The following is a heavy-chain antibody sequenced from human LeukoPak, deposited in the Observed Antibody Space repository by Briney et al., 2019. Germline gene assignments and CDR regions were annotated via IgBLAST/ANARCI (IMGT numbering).Heavy chain of an antibody. CDR3: ARSPRVDDFWSGYYNWFDP. CDR2: IYHSGST. Sequence: PSETLSLTCAVSGGSISSSNWWSWVRQPPGKGLEWIGEIYHSGSTNYNPSLKSRVTISVDKSKNQFSLKLSSVTAADTAVYYCARSPRVDDFWSGYYNWFDPWGQGTLVTVSS. CDR1: GGSISSSNW. D-gene: IGHD3-3*01. J-gene: IGHJ5*02. V-gene: IGHV4-4*02.